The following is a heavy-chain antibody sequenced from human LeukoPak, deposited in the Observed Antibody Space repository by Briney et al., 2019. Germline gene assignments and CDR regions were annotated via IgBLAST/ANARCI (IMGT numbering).Heavy chain of an antibody. Sequence: GGSLRLSCAASGFTFSSYGMHWVRQAPGKGLEWVAFIRYDGSNKYYADSVKGRFTSSRDNSKNKLYLKMNSLRAEETAVYYCAKDHMQVLRYFDWLSHFDYWGQGTLVTVSS. CDR1: GFTFSSYG. V-gene: IGHV3-30*02. CDR2: IRYDGSNK. CDR3: AKDHMQVLRYFDWLSHFDY. J-gene: IGHJ4*02. D-gene: IGHD3-9*01.